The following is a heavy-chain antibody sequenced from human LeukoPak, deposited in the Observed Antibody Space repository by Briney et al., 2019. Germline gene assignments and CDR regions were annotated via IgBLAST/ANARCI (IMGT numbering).Heavy chain of an antibody. D-gene: IGHD3-10*02. Sequence: RESLRHSCAASGLTVRSNYMSGVRQAPGKGLEWVSAIYSGGSTYYADSVKGRFTISRDNSKNTLYLQMISLRAEDTAVYYCARAVRLYTHTIDFGGQGTLVTVSS. CDR2: IYSGGST. V-gene: IGHV3-66*01. CDR3: ARAVRLYTHTIDF. CDR1: GLTVRSNY. J-gene: IGHJ4*02.